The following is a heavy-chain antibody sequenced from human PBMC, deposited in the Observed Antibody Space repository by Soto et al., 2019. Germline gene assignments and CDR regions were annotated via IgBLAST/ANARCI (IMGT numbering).Heavy chain of an antibody. D-gene: IGHD7-27*01. CDR2: TYYRSRWYS. V-gene: IGHV6-1*01. Sequence: SPTLSLTCVGSGDTVSSNSVAWNWVRQSPSRGLEWLGRTYYRSRWYSDYAVSVRSRIDINADTSKNQVSLQLNSVTPEDTAVYDFARSDGDSDYYYYGMDVWGRGTRVTVSS. CDR3: ARSDGDSDYYYYGMDV. J-gene: IGHJ6*01. CDR1: GDTVSSNSVA.